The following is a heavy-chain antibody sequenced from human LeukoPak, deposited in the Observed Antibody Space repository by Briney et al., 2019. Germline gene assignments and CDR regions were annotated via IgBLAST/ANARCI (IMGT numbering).Heavy chain of an antibody. CDR2: VIPIFGTA. CDR1: GGTFSSYA. CDR3: ARAGVAARYYFDY. D-gene: IGHD6-6*01. J-gene: IGHJ4*02. V-gene: IGHV1-69*13. Sequence: SVKVSCKASGGTFSSYAISWVRQAPGQGLEWMGGVIPIFGTANYAQKFQGRVTITADESTSTAYMELSSLRSEDTAVYYCARAGVAARYYFDYWGQGTLVTVSS.